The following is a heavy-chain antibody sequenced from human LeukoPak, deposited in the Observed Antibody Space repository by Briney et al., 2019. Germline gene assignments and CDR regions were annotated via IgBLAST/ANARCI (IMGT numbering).Heavy chain of an antibody. D-gene: IGHD4-23*01. Sequence: GGTLGLSCAASGFTFSIYWMHWVRQAPGKGLVWVSRINSDGSSTSYADSVKGRFTISRDNAKNTLYLQMNSLRAEDTAVYYCAREDRGGPRLGYHWGQGTLVTVSS. CDR2: INSDGSST. CDR1: GFTFSIYW. CDR3: AREDRGGPRLGYH. V-gene: IGHV3-74*01. J-gene: IGHJ5*02.